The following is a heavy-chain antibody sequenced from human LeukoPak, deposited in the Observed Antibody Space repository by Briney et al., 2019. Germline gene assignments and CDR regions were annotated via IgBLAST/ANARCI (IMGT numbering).Heavy chain of an antibody. CDR3: AREGTSSHRLDV. D-gene: IGHD2-2*01. J-gene: IGHJ6*02. CDR2: IYYSGST. V-gene: IGHV4-59*01. Sequence: SESLSLACTLPGGSIGVYSCRWIRRPPGRGLGWIGYIYYSGSTKYNPALKSRVTISVDTSTTQLSLKVSSVTAADTAVYYCAREGTSSHRLDVWGQGTTVTVSS. CDR1: GGSIGVYS.